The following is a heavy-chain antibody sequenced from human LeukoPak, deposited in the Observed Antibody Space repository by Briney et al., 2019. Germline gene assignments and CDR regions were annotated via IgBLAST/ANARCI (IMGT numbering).Heavy chain of an antibody. D-gene: IGHD2-2*01. Sequence: SETLSLTCTVSGGSISSYYWSWIRQPPGKGLEWIGYIYYSGSTNYNPSLKSRVTISVDTSKNQFSLKLSPVTAADTAVYYCARWAGERDCSSTSCPRNWFDPWGQGTLVTVSS. J-gene: IGHJ5*02. V-gene: IGHV4-59*01. CDR2: IYYSGST. CDR1: GGSISSYY. CDR3: ARWAGERDCSSTSCPRNWFDP.